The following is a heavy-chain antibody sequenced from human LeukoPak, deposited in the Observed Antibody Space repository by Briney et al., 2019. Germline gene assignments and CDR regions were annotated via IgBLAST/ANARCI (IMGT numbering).Heavy chain of an antibody. CDR1: GGSFSGNY. CDR3: ARGSRYSSSWYYFDY. Sequence: SETLSLTCAVYGGSFSGNYWSWIRQPPGKGLEWIGEINHSGSTNYNPSLKSRVTISIDTSKNQFSLELSSVTAADTAVYYCARGSRYSSSWYYFDYWGQGTLVTVSS. D-gene: IGHD6-13*01. V-gene: IGHV4-34*01. CDR2: INHSGST. J-gene: IGHJ4*02.